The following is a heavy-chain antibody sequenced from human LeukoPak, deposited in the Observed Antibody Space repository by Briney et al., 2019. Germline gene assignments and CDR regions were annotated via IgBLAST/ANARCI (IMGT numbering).Heavy chain of an antibody. D-gene: IGHD3-10*01. CDR1: GFIFNRYW. J-gene: IGHJ4*02. V-gene: IGHV3-7*01. CDR2: IKEDGSEK. CDR3: ARGGRLTMLRGCIDY. Sequence: GGSLRLSCAGSGFIFNRYWMSWVRQAPGKGLEWVANIKEDGSEKYYVDSVKGRFTISRDNAKNSLYLQMNNLRVEDTAVYYCARGGRLTMLRGCIDYWGQGTLVTVSS.